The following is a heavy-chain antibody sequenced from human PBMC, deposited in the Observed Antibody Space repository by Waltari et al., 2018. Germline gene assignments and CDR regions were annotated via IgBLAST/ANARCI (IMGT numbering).Heavy chain of an antibody. CDR2: SYSGGNT. Sequence: EVQLVESGGNLIQPGGSLRLSCAASGFTVRTNFISWVRQAPGKGREWVSISYSGGNTYYAGSGKGRFTSARDNYKNRVYLEMNSLRAEDTAVYYCAKQSPSYTRGWYPLESWGPGTLVTVSS. J-gene: IGHJ4*02. CDR1: GFTVRTNF. V-gene: IGHV3-53*01. D-gene: IGHD6-19*01. CDR3: AKQSPSYTRGWYPLES.